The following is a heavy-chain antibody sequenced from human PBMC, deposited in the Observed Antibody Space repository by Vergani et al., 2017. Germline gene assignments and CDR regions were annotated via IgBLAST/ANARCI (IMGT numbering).Heavy chain of an antibody. D-gene: IGHD5-18*01. CDR3: ARTRSPIAMIRQFEQ. J-gene: IGHJ4*02. CDR2: ITRGSKSI. V-gene: IGHV3-21*01. CDR1: GFDFTNSA. Sequence: EVQLVESGGGVVKPGGSPTISCATSGFDFTNSAMSWIRQAPGRGLQWVSSITRGSKSIYYADSVKGRFTITRDDVKKSLLLRMNNLKVDDTAIYYCARTRSPIAMIRQFEQWGQGTLVTVSS.